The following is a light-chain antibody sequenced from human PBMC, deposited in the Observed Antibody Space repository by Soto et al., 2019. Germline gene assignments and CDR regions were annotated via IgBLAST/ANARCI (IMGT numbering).Light chain of an antibody. V-gene: IGKV3-20*01. CDR2: GAS. Sequence: EIVLTQSPGTLSLSPGERATLSCRASQSVSSSYLAWYQRKPGQAPRLLIYGASSRATGIPDRFSGSGSGTDFTLSISRLEPEDCAVYYCQQYGSSPVTFGQGTKVEIK. CDR3: QQYGSSPVT. CDR1: QSVSSSY. J-gene: IGKJ1*01.